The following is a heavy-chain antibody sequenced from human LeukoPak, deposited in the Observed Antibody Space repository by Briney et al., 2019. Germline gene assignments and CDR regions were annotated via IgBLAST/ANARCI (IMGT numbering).Heavy chain of an antibody. Sequence: GGSLRLSCAASGFTVSSNYMSWVRQAPGKGLEWVSVIYSGGSTYYADSVKGRFTISRDNSKNTLYLQMNSLRAEDTAVYYCARDSYYYDSSGYYPAYYFDYWGQGTLVTVSS. CDR2: IYSGGST. CDR3: ARDSYYYDSSGYYPAYYFDY. V-gene: IGHV3-53*01. J-gene: IGHJ4*02. CDR1: GFTVSSNY. D-gene: IGHD3-22*01.